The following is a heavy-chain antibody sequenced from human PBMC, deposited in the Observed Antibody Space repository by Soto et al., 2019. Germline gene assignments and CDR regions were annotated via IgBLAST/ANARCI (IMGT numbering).Heavy chain of an antibody. CDR1: GDSISSRSYY. D-gene: IGHD2-21*02. V-gene: IGHV4-39*01. J-gene: IGHJ4*02. CDR2: IYYSGST. Sequence: SETLSLTCTVTGDSISSRSYYWGWIRQPPGKGLEWIGSIYYSGSTYNNPSLRSRVSMSIDTSKDQLSLKLKSVTAADTALYLCARQRTSVVTQAYFDVWGTGSLVTVSS. CDR3: ARQRTSVVTQAYFDV.